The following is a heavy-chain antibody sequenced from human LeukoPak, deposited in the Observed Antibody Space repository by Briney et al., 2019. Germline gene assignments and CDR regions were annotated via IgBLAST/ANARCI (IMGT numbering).Heavy chain of an antibody. Sequence: PGGSLRLSCAASGFTFSSYGMHWVRQAPGKGLEWVAVISYDGSNKYYADSVKGRFTISRDNSKNTLYLQMNSLRAEDTAVYYCAKRRAFDWDYYYMDVWGKGTTVTISS. CDR1: GFTFSSYG. CDR3: AKRRAFDWDYYYMDV. J-gene: IGHJ6*03. CDR2: ISYDGSNK. D-gene: IGHD3-9*01. V-gene: IGHV3-30*18.